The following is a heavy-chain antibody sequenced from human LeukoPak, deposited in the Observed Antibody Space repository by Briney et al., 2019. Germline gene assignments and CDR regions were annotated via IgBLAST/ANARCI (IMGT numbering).Heavy chain of an antibody. D-gene: IGHD3-10*01. J-gene: IGHJ4*02. Sequence: GGSLRLSCAASGFSFSSYAMNWVRQAPGKGLEWVSIIFGAGKNTTYYADSVKGRFTVSRDNSKNTVYLQMDSLRAEDTAVYYCAKGPRTVRFGDRHKGMFDYWGQGTLVTVSS. CDR2: IFGAGKNTT. CDR1: GFSFSSYA. CDR3: AKGPRTVRFGDRHKGMFDY. V-gene: IGHV3-23*03.